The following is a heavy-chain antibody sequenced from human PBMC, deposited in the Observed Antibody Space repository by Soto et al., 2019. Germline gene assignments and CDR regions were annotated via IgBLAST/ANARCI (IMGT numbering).Heavy chain of an antibody. CDR3: AKDLVDGSYSYYGMDV. J-gene: IGHJ6*02. CDR2: ISYDGSDK. V-gene: IGHV3-30*18. Sequence: QVQLVESGGGVVQPGRSLRLSCAASGFAFRSSAMHWVRQAPGKGLEWVAVISYDGSDKYYADSVKGRVTISRDNSKNTLYLQMKSLRPDDTAVYYCAKDLVDGSYSYYGMDVWGQGTTVTVSS. D-gene: IGHD4-17*01. CDR1: GFAFRSSA.